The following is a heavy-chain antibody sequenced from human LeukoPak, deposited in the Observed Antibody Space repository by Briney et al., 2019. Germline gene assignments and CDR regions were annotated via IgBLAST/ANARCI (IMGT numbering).Heavy chain of an antibody. CDR1: GFTFSGYS. CDR2: ISSSSTYI. D-gene: IGHD5-18*01. Sequence: PGGSLRLSCAASGFTFSGYSMNWVRQAPGKGLEWVSSISSSSTYIYYADSVKGRFTISRDNAKNSLYLQMNSLRAEDTAVYYCARGGGYSYGYSHFDPWGQGTLVTVSS. V-gene: IGHV3-21*01. J-gene: IGHJ5*02. CDR3: ARGGGYSYGYSHFDP.